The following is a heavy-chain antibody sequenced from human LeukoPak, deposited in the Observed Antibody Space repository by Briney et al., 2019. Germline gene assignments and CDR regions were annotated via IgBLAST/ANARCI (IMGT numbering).Heavy chain of an antibody. J-gene: IGHJ4*02. D-gene: IGHD3-22*01. Sequence: GGSLRLSCAASGFTFSSYWMSWVRQAPGKGLEWVANIKQDGSEKYYVDSVKGRFTISRDNAKNSLYLQMNSLRAEDTAVYYCARDTTEDYYDSSGYSHGLDYWGQGTLVTVSS. CDR1: GFTFSSYW. CDR2: IKQDGSEK. CDR3: ARDTTEDYYDSSGYSHGLDY. V-gene: IGHV3-7*01.